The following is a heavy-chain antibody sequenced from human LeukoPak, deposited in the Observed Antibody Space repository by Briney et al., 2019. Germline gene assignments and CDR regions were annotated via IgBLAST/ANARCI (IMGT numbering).Heavy chain of an antibody. Sequence: GGSLRLSCAAYGFTFSCYLMSWVRQAPGKGVEWVANIKLDGSEKYYVDSVKGRFTISRDNAKNSLYLQMNSLRAEDTAVYYCARVGSMIVVGRFDYWGQGTLVTVSS. V-gene: IGHV3-7*01. CDR1: GFTFSCYL. CDR2: IKLDGSEK. J-gene: IGHJ4*02. D-gene: IGHD3-22*01. CDR3: ARVGSMIVVGRFDY.